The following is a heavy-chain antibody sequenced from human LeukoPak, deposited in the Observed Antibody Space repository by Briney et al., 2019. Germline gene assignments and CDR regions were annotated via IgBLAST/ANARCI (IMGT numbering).Heavy chain of an antibody. Sequence: TGGSLRLSCAASGFPFSSYWMTWVRQAPGKGMEWVANIKQDGSKKNYVDSVKGRFTISRDNAKNSLYLQMNSLRAEDTAVYYCATPLDYYDTSGYHQGGDWGQGTLVAVSS. D-gene: IGHD3-22*01. CDR2: IKQDGSKK. V-gene: IGHV3-7*03. J-gene: IGHJ4*02. CDR3: ATPLDYYDTSGYHQGGD. CDR1: GFPFSSYW.